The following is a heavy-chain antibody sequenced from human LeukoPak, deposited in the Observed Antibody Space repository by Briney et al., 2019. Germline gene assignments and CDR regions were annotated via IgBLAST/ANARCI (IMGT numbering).Heavy chain of an antibody. J-gene: IGHJ4*01. CDR1: GFTFTDYW. CDR2: IRQDGSEK. CDR3: ARDGTAAGLYFDL. D-gene: IGHD6-13*01. Sequence: GGSLRLSCEVSGFTFTDYWMNWVRQAPGKGPEWVASIRQDGSEKTYVDSVEGRFTISRDNTKKSLSLQLNGLRAEDTAVYYCARDGTAAGLYFDLWGQGTLVTVSS. V-gene: IGHV3-7*01.